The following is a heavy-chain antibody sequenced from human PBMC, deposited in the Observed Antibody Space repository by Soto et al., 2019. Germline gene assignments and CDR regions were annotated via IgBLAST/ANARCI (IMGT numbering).Heavy chain of an antibody. CDR3: AKDWHLGNY. CDR2: ISGSGGSI. Sequence: EVQLLESGGGLIQPGGSLRLSCAASGFTFSNYAMNWVRQAPGKGLEWVSTISGSGGSIYYADSVSGRFTISRDNSKNTLYLQMNSLRAEDAAVYYCAKDWHLGNYWGQGTLVTVSS. J-gene: IGHJ4*02. V-gene: IGHV3-23*01. CDR1: GFTFSNYA.